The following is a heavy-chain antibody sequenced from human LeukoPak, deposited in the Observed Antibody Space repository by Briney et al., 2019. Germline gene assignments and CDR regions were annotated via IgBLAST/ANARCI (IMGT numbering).Heavy chain of an antibody. CDR1: GGSISSSNW. Sequence: PSGTLSLTCAVSGGSISSSNWWSWVRQPPGKGLEWIGEIYHSGSTNYNPSLKSRVTISVDKSKNQFSLKLSSVTAADTAVYYCARVIDYYDSSGYYWSTVWFDPWGQGTLVTVSS. D-gene: IGHD3-22*01. V-gene: IGHV4-4*02. J-gene: IGHJ5*02. CDR2: IYHSGST. CDR3: ARVIDYYDSSGYYWSTVWFDP.